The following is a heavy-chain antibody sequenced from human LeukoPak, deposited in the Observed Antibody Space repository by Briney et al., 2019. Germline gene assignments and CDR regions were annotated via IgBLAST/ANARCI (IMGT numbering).Heavy chain of an antibody. CDR3: ARDIAARLNLFDP. Sequence: GGSLRLSCAASGFTFSSYWMHWVRQAPGKGLVWVSRINSAGSSTRYADSVKGRFTISGDNAKNTLYLQRNSLRAEDTPVNDGARDIAARLNLFDPWGEGTLVTVS. V-gene: IGHV3-74*01. J-gene: IGHJ5*02. CDR1: GFTFSSYW. D-gene: IGHD6-6*01. CDR2: INSAGSST.